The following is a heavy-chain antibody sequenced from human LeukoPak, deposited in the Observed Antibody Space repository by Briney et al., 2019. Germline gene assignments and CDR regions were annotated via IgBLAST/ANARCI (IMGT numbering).Heavy chain of an antibody. CDR1: GFTFSSYW. Sequence: PGGSLRVSCAASGFTFSSYWMSWVRQAPGKGLEWVANIKQDGSEKYYVDSVKGRFTISRDNAKNSLYLQMNSLRAEDTAVYYCARRGYCSGGSCYGSRYFDYWGQGTLVTVSS. J-gene: IGHJ4*02. CDR2: IKQDGSEK. D-gene: IGHD2-15*01. V-gene: IGHV3-7*01. CDR3: ARRGYCSGGSCYGSRYFDY.